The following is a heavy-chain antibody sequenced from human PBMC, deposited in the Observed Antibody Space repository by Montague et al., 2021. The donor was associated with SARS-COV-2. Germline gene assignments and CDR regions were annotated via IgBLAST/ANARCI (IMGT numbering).Heavy chain of an antibody. Sequence: SLRLSCAASGFTFSSYEMNWVRQAPGKGLEWVSYISSSGSTIYYADSVKGRFTISRDNAKNSLYLQMNSLRAEDTAIYYCASDSGIEIPDYYSSMDVWGQGATVSVSS. CDR3: ASDSGIEIPDYYSSMDV. CDR2: ISSSGSTI. V-gene: IGHV3-48*03. D-gene: IGHD5-24*01. J-gene: IGHJ6*02. CDR1: GFTFSSYE.